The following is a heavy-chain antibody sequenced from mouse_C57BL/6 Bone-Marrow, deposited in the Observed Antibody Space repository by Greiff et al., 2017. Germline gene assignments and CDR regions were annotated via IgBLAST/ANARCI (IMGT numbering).Heavy chain of an antibody. V-gene: IGHV14-4*01. CDR3: ARSPYYHGFAY. CDR1: GFNIKDDY. D-gene: IGHD1-1*01. J-gene: IGHJ3*01. CDR2: IDPENGDT. Sequence: VQLQQSGAELVRPGASVKLSCTASGFNIKDDYMHWVKQRPEQGLEWIGWIDPENGDTEYASKFQGKATITADTSSNTAYLQLSSLTSEDAAVYYCARSPYYHGFAYWGQGTLVTVSA.